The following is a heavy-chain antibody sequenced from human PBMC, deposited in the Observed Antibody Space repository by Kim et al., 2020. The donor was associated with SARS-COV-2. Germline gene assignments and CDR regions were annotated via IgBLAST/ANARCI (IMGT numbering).Heavy chain of an antibody. CDR1: GYTLTELT. CDR2: FDPEDGET. D-gene: IGHD3-9*01. V-gene: IGHV1-24*01. CDR3: ATEATGGQYFDWPNWFDP. J-gene: IGHJ5*02. Sequence: ASVKVSCKVSGYTLTELTMHWVRQAPGKGLEWMGGFDPEDGETIYAQKFQGRVTMTEDTSTDTAYMELSSLRSEDTAVYYCATEATGGQYFDWPNWFDPWGQGTLVTVSS.